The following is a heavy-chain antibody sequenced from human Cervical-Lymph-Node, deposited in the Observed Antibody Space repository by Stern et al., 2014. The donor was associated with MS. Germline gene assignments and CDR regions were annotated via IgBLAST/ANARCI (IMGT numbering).Heavy chain of an antibody. J-gene: IGHJ6*02. CDR2: YDPQHGET. Sequence: VQLGESGAEVKKPGASVKVSCKVSGYTLTEMSMHWVRQAPGKGLEWMGGYDPQHGETVYAQKIQGRVTMAEDRSTDTAYMELTSLRSDDTAVYYCATHRGRVTYYYGLDVWGQGTTVTVSS. D-gene: IGHD2-21*02. CDR3: ATHRGRVTYYYGLDV. V-gene: IGHV1-24*01. CDR1: GYTLTEMS.